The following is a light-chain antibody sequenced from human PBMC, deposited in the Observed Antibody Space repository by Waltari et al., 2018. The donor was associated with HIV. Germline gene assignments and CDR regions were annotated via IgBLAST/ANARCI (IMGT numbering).Light chain of an antibody. Sequence: QSVLTQPPSMSGAPGPRVTISCTGSSSNLGAGYDVNWYRQLPGTAPTLLIYGDSNRTSGVPVRFSVSTSGTSASRSITGLQAEDEADYYCQSFDNALRGSMFGGGTKLTVL. CDR2: GDS. CDR3: QSFDNALRGSM. V-gene: IGLV1-40*01. CDR1: SSNLGAGYD. J-gene: IGLJ3*02.